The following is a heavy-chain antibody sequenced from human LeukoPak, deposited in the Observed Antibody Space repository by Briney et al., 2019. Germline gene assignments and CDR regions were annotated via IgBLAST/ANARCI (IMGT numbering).Heavy chain of an antibody. V-gene: IGHV3-33*01. CDR1: GFTFSSYG. CDR3: ARLRAIGYFDY. J-gene: IGHJ4*02. Sequence: GWSLRLSCAASGFTFSSYGMHWVRQAPGKGLEWVAVIWYDGSKKYYADSVKGRFTISRDNSKNTLYLQMNSLRAEDTALYYCARLRAIGYFDYWGQGTLVTVSS. CDR2: IWYDGSKK.